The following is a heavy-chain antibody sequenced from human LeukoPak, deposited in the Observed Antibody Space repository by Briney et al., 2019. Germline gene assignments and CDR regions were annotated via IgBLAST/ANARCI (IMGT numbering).Heavy chain of an antibody. CDR2: IKSKTDGGTT. J-gene: IGHJ4*02. CDR1: GFTFSNAW. V-gene: IGHV3-15*01. D-gene: IGHD3-9*01. CDR3: TTGTHYDILTGYHDLDY. Sequence: GGSLRLSCAASGFTFSNAWMSWVRQAPGKGLEWVGRIKSKTDGGTTDYAASVKGRFTISRDDSKNTLYLQMNSLKTEDTAVYYCTTGTHYDILTGYHDLDYWGQGTLVTVSS.